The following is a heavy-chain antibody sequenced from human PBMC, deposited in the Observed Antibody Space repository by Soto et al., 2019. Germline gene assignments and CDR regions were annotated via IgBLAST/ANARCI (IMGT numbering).Heavy chain of an antibody. Sequence: EVQLVESGGGLVQPGGSLRLSCAASGFTFSSYSMNWVRQAPGKGLEWVSYISSSSSTIYYADSVKGRFTISRDNAKNSLYLQRNSRRDEDTAVYYCAREEEGQWLVSYYYYGMDVWGQGTTVTVSS. V-gene: IGHV3-48*02. J-gene: IGHJ6*02. CDR2: ISSSSSTI. D-gene: IGHD6-19*01. CDR1: GFTFSSYS. CDR3: AREEEGQWLVSYYYYGMDV.